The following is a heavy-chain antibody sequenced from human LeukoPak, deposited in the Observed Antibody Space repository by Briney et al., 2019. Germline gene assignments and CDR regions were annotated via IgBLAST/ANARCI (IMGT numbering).Heavy chain of an antibody. CDR1: GFTFSSYS. V-gene: IGHV3-21*01. J-gene: IGHJ5*02. CDR2: ISSSSSYI. Sequence: GGSLRLSCAASGFTFSSYSMNWVRQAPGKGLEWVSSISSSSSYIYYADSVKGRFTISRDNAKNSLYLQMNSLRAEDTAVYYCARDPGISAANVGDCCDPWGQGTLVTVSS. D-gene: IGHD6-13*01. CDR3: ARDPGISAANVGDCCDP.